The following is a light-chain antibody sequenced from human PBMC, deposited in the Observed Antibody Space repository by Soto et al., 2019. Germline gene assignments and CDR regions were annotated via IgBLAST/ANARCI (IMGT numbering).Light chain of an antibody. CDR2: GAS. J-gene: IGKJ4*01. CDR1: QNVSSYS. CDR3: QQYGSSPLS. V-gene: IGKV3-20*01. Sequence: EIALTQSPGTLSLSPGERATLSCGASQNVSSYSLAWYQQRPGQAPRLLIYGASTRATGIADRFRGSGSETHFTLTISRLEPEDFAVYYCQQYGSSPLSFGGGTKVEIK.